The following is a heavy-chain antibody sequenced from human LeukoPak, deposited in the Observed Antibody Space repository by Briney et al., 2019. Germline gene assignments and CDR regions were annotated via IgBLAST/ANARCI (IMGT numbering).Heavy chain of an antibody. D-gene: IGHD1-14*01. CDR2: IIPIFGTA. Sequence: GASVTVSCKASGGTFSSYAISWVRQAPGQGLEGMGGIIPIFGTANYAQKFQGRVTITTDESTSTAYMELSSLRSEDTAVYYCASFPPVNQAPFDYWGQGTLVTVSS. CDR3: ASFPPVNQAPFDY. J-gene: IGHJ4*02. CDR1: GGTFSSYA. V-gene: IGHV1-69*05.